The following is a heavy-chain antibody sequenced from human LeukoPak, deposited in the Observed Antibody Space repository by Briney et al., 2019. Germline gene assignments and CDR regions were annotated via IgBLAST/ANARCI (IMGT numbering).Heavy chain of an antibody. Sequence: ASETLSLTCTVSGGSVSSGSYYWSWIRQPPGKGLEWIGYIYYSGSTNYNPSLKSRVTISVDTSKNQFSLKLSSVTAADTAVYYCASRTYYYDSRGYSWGQGTLVTVSS. D-gene: IGHD3-22*01. CDR3: ASRTYYYDSRGYS. J-gene: IGHJ5*02. CDR2: IYYSGST. V-gene: IGHV4-61*01. CDR1: GGSVSSGSYY.